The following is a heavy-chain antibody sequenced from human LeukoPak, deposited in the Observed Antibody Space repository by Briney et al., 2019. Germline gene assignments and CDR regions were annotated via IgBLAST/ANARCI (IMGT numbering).Heavy chain of an antibody. CDR1: GGSITSHF. V-gene: IGHV4-59*11. D-gene: IGHD3-10*01. J-gene: IGHJ5*01. Sequence: SETLSLTCSVSGGSITSHFWSWIRQPPGKGLEWIGYIHYSGSTNYNPSLKSRVTISPDTSKNQLFLRLNSVTAADTAVYYCARLVWLGESPGSWFDSWGQGTLVTVSS. CDR2: IHYSGST. CDR3: ARLVWLGESPGSWFDS.